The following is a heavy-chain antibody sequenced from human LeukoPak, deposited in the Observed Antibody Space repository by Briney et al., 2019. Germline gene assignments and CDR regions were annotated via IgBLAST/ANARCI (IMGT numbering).Heavy chain of an antibody. CDR3: ASSRHYDSSGYWMYYFDF. D-gene: IGHD3-22*01. CDR1: GGSFSGYY. V-gene: IGHV4-34*01. J-gene: IGHJ4*02. Sequence: SETLSLTCAVYGGSFSGYYWSWLRQPPGKGLEWIAEINHSGSTNYNPSLTSRVTISIDTSKNQFSLKLSSVTAADTAVYYCASSRHYDSSGYWMYYFDFWGRGTLVTVSS. CDR2: INHSGST.